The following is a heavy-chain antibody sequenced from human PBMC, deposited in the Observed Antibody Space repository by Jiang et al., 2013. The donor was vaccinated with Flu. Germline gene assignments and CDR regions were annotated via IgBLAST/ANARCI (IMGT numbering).Heavy chain of an antibody. V-gene: IGHV3-23*01. D-gene: IGHD3-3*01. CDR1: GFTFSKYG. Sequence: RFSCAASGFTFSKYGMNWVRQAPGKGLEWVSGISGSGDSTHYADSVKGRFTISRDNSKNTLYLQMNNLRAEDTAVYYCAKGGPNYDFWSGFGHDNWFDPWGQGTLVTVSS. J-gene: IGHJ5*02. CDR2: ISGSGDST. CDR3: AKGGPNYDFWSGFGHDNWFDP.